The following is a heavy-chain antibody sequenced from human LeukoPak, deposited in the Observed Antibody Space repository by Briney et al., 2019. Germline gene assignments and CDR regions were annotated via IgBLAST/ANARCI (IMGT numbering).Heavy chain of an antibody. CDR3: ARNPGSRLDY. V-gene: IGHV4-34*01. J-gene: IGHJ4*02. CDR1: GGYFSGYY. CDR2: INHSGST. D-gene: IGHD6-13*01. Sequence: SETLSLTCAVYGGYFSGYYWSWIRQPPGKGLEWIGEINHSGSTNYNPSLKSRVTISVDTSKNQFSLKLSSVTAADTAVYYCARNPGSRLDYWGQGTLVTVSS.